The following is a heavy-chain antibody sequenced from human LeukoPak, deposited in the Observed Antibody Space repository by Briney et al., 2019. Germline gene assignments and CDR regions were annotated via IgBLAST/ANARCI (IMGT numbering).Heavy chain of an antibody. CDR1: GFTFDDYA. D-gene: IGHD3-10*01. CDR2: ISWNSGSI. Sequence: PGGSLRLSCAASGFTFDDYAMHWVRQAPGKGLEWVSGISWNSGSIGYADSVKGRFTISRDNAKNSLYLQMNSLRAEDTALYYCAKDKGLWFGGFSPLDYWGQGTLVTVSS. J-gene: IGHJ4*01. CDR3: AKDKGLWFGGFSPLDY. V-gene: IGHV3-9*01.